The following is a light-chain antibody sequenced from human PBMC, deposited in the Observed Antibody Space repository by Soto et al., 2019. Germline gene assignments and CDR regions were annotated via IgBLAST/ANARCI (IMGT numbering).Light chain of an antibody. CDR2: LGS. Sequence: DIVMTQSPLSLPVTPGEPGSISCRSSDSLLHSNGYNYLDWYLQKPGQSPXLLIYLGSNRASGVPDRFSGSGSGTEFTLTISSMQPDDFATYYCQQYNSYSFGQGTKVDIK. CDR3: QQYNSYS. J-gene: IGKJ1*01. V-gene: IGKV2-28*01. CDR1: DSLLHSNGYNY.